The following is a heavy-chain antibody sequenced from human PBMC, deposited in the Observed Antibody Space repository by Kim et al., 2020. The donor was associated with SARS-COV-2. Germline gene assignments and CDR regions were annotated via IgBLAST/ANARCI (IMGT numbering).Heavy chain of an antibody. CDR1: GFTFSSYA. Sequence: GGSLRLSCAASGFTFSSYAMSWVRQAPGKGLEWVSAISGSGGSTYYADSVKGRFTISRDNSKNTLYLQMNSLRAEDTAVYYCAKDLRIPRIDFWSGYYGAGRSGYYYYGMDVWGQGTTVTVSS. CDR2: ISGSGGST. J-gene: IGHJ6*02. D-gene: IGHD3-3*01. V-gene: IGHV3-23*01. CDR3: AKDLRIPRIDFWSGYYGAGRSGYYYYGMDV.